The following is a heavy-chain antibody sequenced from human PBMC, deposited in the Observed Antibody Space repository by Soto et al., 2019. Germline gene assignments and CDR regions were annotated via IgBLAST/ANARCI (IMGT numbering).Heavy chain of an antibody. CDR2: IVVGSGNT. CDR3: AAWLDYDYVWGSYPVWFDP. D-gene: IGHD3-16*02. V-gene: IGHV1-58*01. CDR1: GFTFTSSA. J-gene: IGHJ5*02. Sequence: ASVKVSCKASGFTFTSSAVQWVRQARGQRLEWIGWIVVGSGNTNYAQKFQERVTITRDMSTSTAYMELSSLRSEDTAGYYCAAWLDYDYVWGSYPVWFDPWGQGTLVTVSS.